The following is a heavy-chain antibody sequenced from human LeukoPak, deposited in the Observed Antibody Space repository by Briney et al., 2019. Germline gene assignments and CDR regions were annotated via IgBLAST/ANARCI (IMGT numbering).Heavy chain of an antibody. D-gene: IGHD2-15*01. CDR2: IFHGGST. V-gene: IGHV4-4*02. CDR3: ARDPEGSGNWFDT. Sequence: SGTLSLTCAVSGGSISSNTWWSWVRQPPGKGLEWIGEIFHGGSTNYNPSLMSRATVLVDKSKNLFSLRLTSVTAADTAVYYCARDPEGSGNWFDTWGQRTLVTVSS. CDR1: GGSISSNTW. J-gene: IGHJ5*02.